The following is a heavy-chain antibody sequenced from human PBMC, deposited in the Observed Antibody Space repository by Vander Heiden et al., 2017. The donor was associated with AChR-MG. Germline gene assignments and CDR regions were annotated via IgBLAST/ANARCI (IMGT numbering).Heavy chain of an antibody. Sequence: EVQLLESGGGLVQLGGSLSRPCAASGCTFNPQPMTWVRQAPGKGLEWVSTISGSGDFIYYADSVKGRFTISRDNSKNTLYLQMNSLRAEDTATFYCAKARQGCTSTYNCYRRFDSWGQGTLVTVSS. CDR1: GCTFNPQP. CDR2: ISGSGDFI. CDR3: AKARQGCTSTYNCYRRFDS. D-gene: IGHD2-2*01. V-gene: IGHV3-23*01. J-gene: IGHJ4*02.